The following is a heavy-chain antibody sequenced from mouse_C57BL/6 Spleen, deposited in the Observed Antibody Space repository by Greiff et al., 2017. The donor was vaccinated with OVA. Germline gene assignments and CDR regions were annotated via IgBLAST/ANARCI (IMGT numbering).Heavy chain of an antibody. CDR2: LYPGDGDT. D-gene: IGHD1-1*01. CDR1: GYAFSSSW. Sequence: QVQLQQSGPELVKPGASVKISCKASGYAFSSSWMNWVKQRPGKGLEWIGRLYPGDGDTNYNGKFKGKATLTADKSSSTAYMQLSSLTSEDSAVYFCAREDYYGSSYYFDYWGQGTTLTVSS. CDR3: AREDYYGSSYYFDY. J-gene: IGHJ2*01. V-gene: IGHV1-82*01.